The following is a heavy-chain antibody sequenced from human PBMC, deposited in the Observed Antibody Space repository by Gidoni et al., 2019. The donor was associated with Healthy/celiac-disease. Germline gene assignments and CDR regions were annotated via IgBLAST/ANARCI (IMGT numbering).Heavy chain of an antibody. CDR3: ARVPNSGGQWLVPSYGMDV. CDR1: GGPLRSSRYY. D-gene: IGHD6-19*01. V-gene: IGHV4-39*07. J-gene: IGHJ6*02. CDR2: IYYSGST. Sequence: QLQLQESGPGLVKPSETLSLTCPVSGGPLRSSRYYWGWIRQPPGKGLEWIGSIYYSGSTYYNPSLKSRVTISVDTSKNQFSLKLSSVTAADTAVYYCARVPNSGGQWLVPSYGMDVWGQGTTVTVSS.